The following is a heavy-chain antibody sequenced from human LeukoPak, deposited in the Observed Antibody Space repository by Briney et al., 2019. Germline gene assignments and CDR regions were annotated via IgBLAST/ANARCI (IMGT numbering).Heavy chain of an antibody. J-gene: IGHJ5*02. V-gene: IGHV4-34*01. D-gene: IGHD1/OR15-1a*01. Sequence: KPSETLSLTCAVYGGAFSGYYWSWIRQPPGKGLEWIGEINHSGSTNYNPSLQSRVTISLDTSKQQFSLKLTSVTSADTAVYFCARGHIAPQRQFIGRRGRRTTSRFDPWGQGTLVTVSS. CDR2: INHSGST. CDR3: ARGHIAPQRQFIGRRGRRTTSRFDP. CDR1: GGAFSGYY.